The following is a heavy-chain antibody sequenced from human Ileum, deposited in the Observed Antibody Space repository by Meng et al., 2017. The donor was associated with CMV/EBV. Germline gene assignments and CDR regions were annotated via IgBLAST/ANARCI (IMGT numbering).Heavy chain of an antibody. CDR3: ARGSSQVWELLHY. V-gene: IGHV4-34*01. CDR1: GGSFSSYH. CDR2: VTRSGST. D-gene: IGHD1-26*01. Sequence: QVQLQQWGAGLLKPSDTLSLICAVLGGSFSSYHWTWIRQPPGKVLEWIGEVTRSGSTNYNPSLKSRLIISLDTSTNQFSLKLNSVTAADTAIYYCARGSSQVWELLHYWGQGTLVTVSS. J-gene: IGHJ4*02.